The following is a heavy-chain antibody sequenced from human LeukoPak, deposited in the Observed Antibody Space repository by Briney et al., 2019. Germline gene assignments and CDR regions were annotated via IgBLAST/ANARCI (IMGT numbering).Heavy chain of an antibody. CDR3: ARYFQYYFDY. D-gene: IGHD3-9*01. CDR2: ISYDGSNK. Sequence: GGSLRLSCAASGFTFSRYAMHWVRQAPGKGLEWVAVISYDGSNKYYADSVKGRFTISRDNSKNTLYLQMNSLRAEDTAVYYCARYFQYYFDYWGQGTLVTVSS. J-gene: IGHJ4*02. CDR1: GFTFSRYA. V-gene: IGHV3-30*14.